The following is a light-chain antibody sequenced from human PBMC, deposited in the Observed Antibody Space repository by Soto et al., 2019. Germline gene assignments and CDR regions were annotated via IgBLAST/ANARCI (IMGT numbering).Light chain of an antibody. CDR3: QQGYNLPRT. V-gene: IGKV1-39*01. J-gene: IGKJ3*01. CDR2: GAS. Sequence: DIQMTQSPSSLSASVGDRVTINCRASQTISSYLNWYQQKPGKAPKLLIYGASALQSGVPPRFSGSGSGTDFTLTIRSLQPEDFATYYCQQGYNLPRTFGPGTKVDIK. CDR1: QTISSY.